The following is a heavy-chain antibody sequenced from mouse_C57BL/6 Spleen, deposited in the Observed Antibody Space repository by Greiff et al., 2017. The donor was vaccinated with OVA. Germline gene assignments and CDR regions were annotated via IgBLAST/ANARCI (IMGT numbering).Heavy chain of an antibody. J-gene: IGHJ2*01. Sequence: QVQLQQSGAELARPGASVKLSCKASGYTFTSYGISWVKQRTGPGLEWIGEIYPRSGNTYYNEKFKGKATLTADKSSSTAYMELRSLTSEDSAVYVCARSEVLRYGENYFDYWGQGTTLTVSS. CDR3: ARSEVLRYGENYFDY. D-gene: IGHD1-1*01. CDR1: GYTFTSYG. V-gene: IGHV1-81*01. CDR2: IYPRSGNT.